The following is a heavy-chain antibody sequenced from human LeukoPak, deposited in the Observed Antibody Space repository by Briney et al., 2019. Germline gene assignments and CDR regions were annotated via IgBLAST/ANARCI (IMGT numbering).Heavy chain of an antibody. CDR2: IKLDVSET. Sequence: GGSLRLSCAASGFTFSSYSMNWVRQAPGKGLEWVANIKLDVSETYYVDSVRGRFTISRDNTKNSLYLQMDSLRAEDTAVYYCARKGNAFDFWGQGTMVTVSS. CDR3: ARKGNAFDF. J-gene: IGHJ3*01. CDR1: GFTFSSYS. D-gene: IGHD3-10*01. V-gene: IGHV3-7*01.